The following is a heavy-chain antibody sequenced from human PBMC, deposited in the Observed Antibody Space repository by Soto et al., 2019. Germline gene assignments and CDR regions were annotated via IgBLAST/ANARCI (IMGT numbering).Heavy chain of an antibody. V-gene: IGHV1-69*13. D-gene: IGHD1-1*01. J-gene: IGHJ5*02. CDR3: ARDMGTYKGWFDP. Sequence: ASVKVSCKASGGTFSSYAISWVRQAPGQGLEWMGGIIPIFGTANYAQKFQGRVTITADESTSTAYMELSSLRSEDTAVYYCARDMGTYKGWFDPWGQGTLVTVSS. CDR1: GGTFSSYA. CDR2: IIPIFGTA.